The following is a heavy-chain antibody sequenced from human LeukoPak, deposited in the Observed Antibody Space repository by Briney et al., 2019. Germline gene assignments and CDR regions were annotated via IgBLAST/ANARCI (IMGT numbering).Heavy chain of an antibody. CDR1: GFTFGDYL. D-gene: IGHD6-19*01. CDR2: ISGGTT. CDR3: SRGSGWLSVY. V-gene: IGHV3-49*03. J-gene: IGHJ4*02. Sequence: GGSLRLYCTASGFTFGDYLMSWFRQAPGKGLEWIGFISGGTTEYAASVKGRFTISRDDSTSIAYLQMNSLTTEDTAVYYCSRGSGWLSVYWGQGTLVTVSS.